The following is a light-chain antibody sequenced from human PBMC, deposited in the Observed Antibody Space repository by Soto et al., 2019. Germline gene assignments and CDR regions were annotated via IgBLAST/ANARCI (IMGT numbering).Light chain of an antibody. CDR3: QQFNSYPIT. Sequence: DIQMTQSHSTLSASVGDRVTITCRASQSISSWLAWYQQKPGKAPKFLIYNASSLESGVPSRFSGSGSGTEFTLTISSLQPDDFATYYCQQFNSYPITFGQGTKVDIK. V-gene: IGKV1-5*01. CDR1: QSISSW. CDR2: NAS. J-gene: IGKJ1*01.